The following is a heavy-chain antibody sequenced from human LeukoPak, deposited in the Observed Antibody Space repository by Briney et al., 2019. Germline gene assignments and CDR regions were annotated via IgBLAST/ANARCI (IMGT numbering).Heavy chain of an antibody. CDR1: GGSFSGYY. CDR2: INHSGST. V-gene: IGHV4-34*01. D-gene: IGHD3-22*01. Sequence: SETMSLTCAVYGGSFSGYYWSWIRQPPGKGLEWIGEINHSGSTNYNPSLKSRVTISVDTSKNQFSLKLSSVTAADTAVYYCARGLRNYYDSSGYYRPYWGQGTQVTVSS. CDR3: ARGLRNYYDSSGYYRPY. J-gene: IGHJ4*02.